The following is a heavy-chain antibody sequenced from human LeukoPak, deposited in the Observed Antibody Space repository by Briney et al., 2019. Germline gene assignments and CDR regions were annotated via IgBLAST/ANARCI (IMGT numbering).Heavy chain of an antibody. Sequence: PEGSLRLSCAASGFTFSSYSMNWVRQAPGKGLEWVSSISSSSSYIYYADSVKGRFTISRDNAKNSLYLQMNSLRAEDTAVYYCARAEGYDYGGNQNDYWGQGTLVTVSS. CDR3: ARAEGYDYGGNQNDY. CDR1: GFTFSSYS. CDR2: ISSSSSYI. J-gene: IGHJ4*02. V-gene: IGHV3-21*01. D-gene: IGHD4-23*01.